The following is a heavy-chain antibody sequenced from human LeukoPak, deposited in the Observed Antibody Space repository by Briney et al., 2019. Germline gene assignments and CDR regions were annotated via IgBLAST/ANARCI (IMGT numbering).Heavy chain of an antibody. CDR1: GFTFSSYA. CDR3: AKGPDRNYYFDY. D-gene: IGHD3-22*01. V-gene: IGHV3-23*01. J-gene: IGHJ4*02. Sequence: GESLKISCAASGFTFSSYAMSWVRQAPGKGLEWVSAISGSGGSTYYADSVKGRFTISRDNSKNTLYLQMNSLRAEDTAVYYCAKGPDRNYYFDYWGQGTLVTVSS. CDR2: ISGSGGST.